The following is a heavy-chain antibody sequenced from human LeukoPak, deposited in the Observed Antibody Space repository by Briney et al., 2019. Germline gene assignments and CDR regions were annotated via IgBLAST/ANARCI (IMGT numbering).Heavy chain of an antibody. CDR3: ARERIAVAGRNYFDY. Sequence: SETLSLTCAVYGGSFSGYYWSWIRQPPGKGLEWIGEINHSGSTNYNPSLKSRVTISVDTSKNQFSLKLSSVTAADTAVYYCARERIAVAGRNYFDYWGQGTLVTVSS. CDR1: GGSFSGYY. CDR2: INHSGST. V-gene: IGHV4-34*01. J-gene: IGHJ4*02. D-gene: IGHD6-19*01.